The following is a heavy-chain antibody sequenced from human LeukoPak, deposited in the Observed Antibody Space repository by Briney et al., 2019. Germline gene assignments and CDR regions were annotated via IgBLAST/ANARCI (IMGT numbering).Heavy chain of an antibody. CDR2: IYPGDSDA. CDR3: ARAPRYYYGSGSYYFVNWFDP. J-gene: IGHJ5*02. V-gene: IGHV5-51*01. CDR1: GYSFTSYW. D-gene: IGHD3-10*01. Sequence: GESLKISCKGSGYSFTSYWIGWGRQMPGKNLEWMVIIYPGDSDARYMQSFQGQVTISANKSMSTAYLQWSSLKASDTAMYYCARAPRYYYGSGSYYFVNWFDPWGQGTLVTVSS.